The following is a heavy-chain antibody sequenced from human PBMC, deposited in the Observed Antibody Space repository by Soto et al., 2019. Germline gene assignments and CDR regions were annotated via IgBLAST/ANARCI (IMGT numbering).Heavy chain of an antibody. J-gene: IGHJ6*02. CDR2: INAGNGNT. CDR3: ARDEEDTAMAIYYYYGMDV. CDR1: GYTFTSYA. V-gene: IGHV1-3*01. Sequence: ASVKVSCKASGYTFTSYAMHWVRQAPGQRLEWMGWINAGNGNTKYSQKFQGRVTITRDTSASTAYMELSSLRSEDTAVYYCARDEEDTAMAIYYYYGMDVWGQGTTVTGS. D-gene: IGHD5-18*01.